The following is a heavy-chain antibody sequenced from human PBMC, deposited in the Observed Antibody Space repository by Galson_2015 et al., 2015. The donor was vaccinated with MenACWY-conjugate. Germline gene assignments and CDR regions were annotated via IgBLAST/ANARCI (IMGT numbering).Heavy chain of an antibody. CDR1: GFTFRNYW. Sequence: SLRLSCAASGFTFRNYWMTWVRQAPGKGLEWVASIKKDGSEKYYVDSVKGRFTISRDNTKNSMYLEMNSLRAEDTAVYYCEKKFRSSSVFSLFYSWSHCTLVTVSS. D-gene: IGHD6-25*01. CDR3: EKKFRSSSVFSLFYS. CDR2: IKKDGSEK. V-gene: IGHV3-7*03. J-gene: IGHJ5*01.